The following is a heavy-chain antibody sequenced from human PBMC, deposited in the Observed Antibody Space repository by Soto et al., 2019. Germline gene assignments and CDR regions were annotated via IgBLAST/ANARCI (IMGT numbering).Heavy chain of an antibody. CDR1: GFTFSSYS. J-gene: IGHJ4*02. D-gene: IGHD3-10*01. Sequence: GGSLRLSFAASGFTFSSYSMNWVRQAPGKGLEWVSSISSSSSYIYYADSVKGRFTISRDNAKNSLYLQMNSLRAEDTAVYYCARPYGSGSYETYFDYWGQGTLVTVSS. V-gene: IGHV3-21*01. CDR2: ISSSSSYI. CDR3: ARPYGSGSYETYFDY.